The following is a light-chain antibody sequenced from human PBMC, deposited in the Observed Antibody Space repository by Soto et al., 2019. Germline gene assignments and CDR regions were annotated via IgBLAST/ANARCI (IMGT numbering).Light chain of an antibody. CDR1: SSDVGGYNY. CDR2: EVS. Sequence: QSALTQPASVSGSPGQSITISCTGTSSDVGGYNYVSWYQQHPGKAPKLMIYEVSNRPSGVSNRFSGSKSGNTASLTISGLQAEDEADYYCSSYTSSSFWVFGRGTKVTVL. CDR3: SSYTSSSFWV. V-gene: IGLV2-14*01. J-gene: IGLJ3*02.